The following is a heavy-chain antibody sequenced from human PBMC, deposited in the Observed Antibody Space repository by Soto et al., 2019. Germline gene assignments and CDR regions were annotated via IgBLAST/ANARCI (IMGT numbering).Heavy chain of an antibody. CDR1: GGTFGSYA. Sequence: QVQLVQSGAEVKKPGSSVKVSCKASGGTFGSYAISWVRQAPGQGLEWMGGIIPMYGSTDYAQKFQCRVTITADKSTSTAHMEVSSLRSEDTAVYYCARGLSYYDSSHFDYWGQGTLVTVSS. CDR2: IIPMYGST. D-gene: IGHD3-22*01. J-gene: IGHJ4*02. CDR3: ARGLSYYDSSHFDY. V-gene: IGHV1-69*06.